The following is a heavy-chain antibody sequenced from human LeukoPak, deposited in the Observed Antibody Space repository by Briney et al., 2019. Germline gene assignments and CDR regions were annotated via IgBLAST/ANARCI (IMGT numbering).Heavy chain of an antibody. D-gene: IGHD2-15*01. CDR1: GGSFSGYY. J-gene: IGHJ4*02. V-gene: IGHV4-34*01. CDR3: ASAPLSLVVVVAATPAYFDY. CDR2: INHSGST. Sequence: SETLSLTYAVYGGSFSGYYWSWIRQPPGKGLEWIGEINHSGSTNYNPSLKSRVTISVDTSKNQFSLKLSSVTAADTAVYYCASAPLSLVVVVAATPAYFDYWGQGTLVTVSS.